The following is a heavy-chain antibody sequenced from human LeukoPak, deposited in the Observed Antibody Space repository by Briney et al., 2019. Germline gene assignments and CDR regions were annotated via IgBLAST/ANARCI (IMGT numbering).Heavy chain of an antibody. Sequence: ASVKVSCKASGYTFSSYDIHWVRQATGQGLEWLGWMNPNSGNTGYAQKFQGRVTMTRNTSISTAYMELSSLRSEDTAVYYCARGSGYASNWFDPWGQGTLVTVSS. CDR3: ARGSGYASNWFDP. J-gene: IGHJ5*02. D-gene: IGHD5-12*01. V-gene: IGHV1-8*01. CDR2: MNPNSGNT. CDR1: GYTFSSYD.